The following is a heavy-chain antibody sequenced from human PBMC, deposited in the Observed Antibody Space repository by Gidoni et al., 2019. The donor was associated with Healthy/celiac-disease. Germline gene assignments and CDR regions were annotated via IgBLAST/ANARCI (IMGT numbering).Heavy chain of an antibody. CDR3: ARAKVGATYRLLDY. CDR2: INPNSGGT. J-gene: IGHJ4*02. Sequence: VQLVLSGAEVKQPVASVKVSCKAYGYTFPGYSMHWVRQASGQGLEWMGWINPNSGGTNYAQKFQGRVTMTRDTSISTAYMELSRLRSDDTAVYYCARAKVGATYRLLDYWGQGTLVTVSS. D-gene: IGHD1-26*01. V-gene: IGHV1-2*02. CDR1: GYTFPGYS.